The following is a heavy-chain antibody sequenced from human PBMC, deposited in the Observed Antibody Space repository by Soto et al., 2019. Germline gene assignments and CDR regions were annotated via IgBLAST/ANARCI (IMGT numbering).Heavy chain of an antibody. D-gene: IGHD6-6*01. Sequence: SETLSLTCAVYGGSFSGYYWSWIRQPPGKGLEWIGEINHSGSTNCNPSLKSRVTISVDTSKNQFSLKLSSVTAADTAVYYCASSNEYSSSSGLYYFDYWGQGTLVTVSS. CDR2: INHSGST. CDR1: GGSFSGYY. CDR3: ASSNEYSSSSGLYYFDY. J-gene: IGHJ4*02. V-gene: IGHV4-34*01.